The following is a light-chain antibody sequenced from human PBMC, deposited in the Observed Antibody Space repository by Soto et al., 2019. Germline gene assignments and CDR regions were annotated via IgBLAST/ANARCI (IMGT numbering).Light chain of an antibody. CDR1: SGSVASNY. V-gene: IGLV6-57*02. CDR2: GDN. J-gene: IGLJ1*01. Sequence: NFMLTQPHSVSESPGKTVTISCTGSSGSVASNYVHWYQRRPGSAPTIVIYGDNQRPSGVPDRFSGSIDSSSNSASLTISRRKTADEAAYFCQSYDRSSLYVFGTGTKLTVL. CDR3: QSYDRSSLYV.